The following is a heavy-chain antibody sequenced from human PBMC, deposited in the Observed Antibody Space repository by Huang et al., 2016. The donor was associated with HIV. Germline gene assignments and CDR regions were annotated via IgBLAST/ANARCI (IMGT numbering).Heavy chain of an antibody. V-gene: IGHV1-69*13. D-gene: IGHD2-21*02. Sequence: HVHLVQSGAEVKKPGSSVKVSCKAAGGTFSTDAIPWGRQAPGPGLGRMGGIIPVFGTANYAQKFQYRVTFTADEFSTTAYMELSDLKYEDTAIYFCARARRHSGNSGLIDLWGQDTLVTVSS. CDR1: GGTFSTDA. CDR3: ARARRHSGNSGLIDL. J-gene: IGHJ1*01. CDR2: IIPVFGTA.